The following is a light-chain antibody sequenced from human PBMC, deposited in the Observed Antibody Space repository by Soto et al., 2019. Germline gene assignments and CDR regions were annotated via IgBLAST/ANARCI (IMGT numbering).Light chain of an antibody. CDR3: QQRSNWPRT. Sequence: IMLKQSPDTLSFTQGERATLSCRASQSVSSYLAWYQQKPGQAPRLLIYDASNRATGIPARFSGSGSGTDFTLTISSLEPEDFAVYYCQQRSNWPRTFGQVT. CDR1: QSVSSY. J-gene: IGKJ1*01. V-gene: IGKV3-11*01. CDR2: DAS.